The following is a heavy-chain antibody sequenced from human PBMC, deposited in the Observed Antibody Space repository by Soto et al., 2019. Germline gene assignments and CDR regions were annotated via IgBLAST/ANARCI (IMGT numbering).Heavy chain of an antibody. Sequence: GGSLRLSCAASGFTFSSYAMSWVRQAPGKGLEWVSGISGSGGSTYYADSAKGRFTISRDNSKNTLYLQMNSLRAEDTAVYYCAKVMVKNWFDPWGQGTLVTVSS. CDR3: AKVMVKNWFDP. J-gene: IGHJ5*02. CDR1: GFTFSSYA. V-gene: IGHV3-23*01. D-gene: IGHD5-18*01. CDR2: ISGSGGST.